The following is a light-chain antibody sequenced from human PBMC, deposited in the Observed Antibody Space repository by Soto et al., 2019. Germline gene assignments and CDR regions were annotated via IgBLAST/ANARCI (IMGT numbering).Light chain of an antibody. J-gene: IGKJ5*01. V-gene: IGKV3-15*01. CDR2: GAS. Sequence: EIVMMQSPATLSVSPEERTPQTCRARTSVSSNLAWYQQKPGQAPRLLIYGASTRATGIPARFSGSGSGTEFTLTISSLHSEDFAVYYCQQYNNWPPRITFGQGTRLEIK. CDR1: TSVSSN. CDR3: QQYNNWPPRIT.